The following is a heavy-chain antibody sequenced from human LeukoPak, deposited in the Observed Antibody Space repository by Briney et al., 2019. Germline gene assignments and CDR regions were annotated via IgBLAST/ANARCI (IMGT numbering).Heavy chain of an antibody. D-gene: IGHD1-14*01. J-gene: IGHJ4*02. CDR1: GYTFTGYY. V-gene: IGHV1-2*02. Sequence: ASVKVSCKASGYTFTGYYMHWVRQAPGQGLEWMGWINPNSGGTNYAQKFQGRVTMTRDTSISTAYMELSRLRSDDTAVYYCARALTENDYLDYWGQGTLVTVSS. CDR3: ARALTENDYLDY. CDR2: INPNSGGT.